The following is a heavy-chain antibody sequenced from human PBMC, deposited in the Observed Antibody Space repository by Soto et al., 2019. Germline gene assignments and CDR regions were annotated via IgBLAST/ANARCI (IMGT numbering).Heavy chain of an antibody. CDR3: ARGSGYYYWDDY. CDR2: INAGNGNT. D-gene: IGHD3-22*01. CDR1: GYTFTSYA. Sequence: ASVKVSCKASGYTFTSYAMHWVRQAPGQRLEWMGWINAGNGNTKYSQKFQGRVTITRDTSASTAYMELSGLRSEDTAVYYCARGSGYYYWDDYWDLGTLVTVSS. V-gene: IGHV1-3*01. J-gene: IGHJ4*02.